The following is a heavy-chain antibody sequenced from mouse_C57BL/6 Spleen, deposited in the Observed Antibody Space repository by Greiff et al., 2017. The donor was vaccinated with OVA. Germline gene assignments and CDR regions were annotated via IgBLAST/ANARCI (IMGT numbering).Heavy chain of an antibody. J-gene: IGHJ4*01. CDR3: ARECTTVVAPYAMDY. CDR2: IHPTSGST. D-gene: IGHD1-1*01. V-gene: IGHV1-64*01. Sequence: VQLQQPGAELVKPGASVKLSCKASGYTFTSYWMHWVKQRPGQGLEWIGMIHPTSGSTNYNEKFKSKATLPVDKSSSTAYMQLISLTSGDSAVYYCARECTTVVAPYAMDYGGQGTTVTVSS. CDR1: GYTFTSYW.